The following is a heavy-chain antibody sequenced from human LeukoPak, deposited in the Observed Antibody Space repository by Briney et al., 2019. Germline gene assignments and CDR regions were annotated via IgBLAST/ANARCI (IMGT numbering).Heavy chain of an antibody. V-gene: IGHV4-34*01. CDR3: ARLGRSSWYVYVHQ. Sequence: SETLSLTCAVYGGSFSGYYWSWIRQPPGKGLEWIGSISYSGSTYYKPSLQSRVTILGDTSKNRLSLQLTSLTVADTAVYYCARLGRSSWYVYVHQWGQGTLVTVSS. D-gene: IGHD6-13*01. CDR2: ISYSGST. J-gene: IGHJ1*01. CDR1: GGSFSGYY.